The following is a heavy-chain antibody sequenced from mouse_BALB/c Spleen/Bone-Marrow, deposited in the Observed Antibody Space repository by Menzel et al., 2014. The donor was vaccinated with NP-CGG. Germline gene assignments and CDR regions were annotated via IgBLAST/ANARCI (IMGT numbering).Heavy chain of an antibody. CDR2: IWGDGST. CDR3: ARDRGYDVGFAY. Sequence: QVQLKESGPGLVAPSQSLSITCTVSGFSLTGYGVNWVRRPPGKGLEWLGMIWGDGSTDYNSALKSRLSISKDNSKSQVFLKMNSLQTDDTARYYCARDRGYDVGFAYWGQGTLVTVSA. J-gene: IGHJ3*01. D-gene: IGHD2-2*01. V-gene: IGHV2-6-7*01. CDR1: GFSLTGYG.